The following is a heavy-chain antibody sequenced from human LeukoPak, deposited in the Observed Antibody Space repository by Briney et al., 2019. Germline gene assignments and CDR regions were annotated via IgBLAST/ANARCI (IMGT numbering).Heavy chain of an antibody. CDR2: IHYSGST. CDR1: GGSISSYY. V-gene: IGHV4-59*12. CDR3: AREPRSPYGDYSVSP. J-gene: IGHJ5*02. Sequence: SETLSLTCTVSGGSISSYYWSWIRQPPGKGLEWIGYIHYSGSTNYNPSLKSRVTISVDTSKNQFSLKLSSVTAADTAVYYCAREPRSPYGDYSVSPWGQGTLVTVSS. D-gene: IGHD4-17*01.